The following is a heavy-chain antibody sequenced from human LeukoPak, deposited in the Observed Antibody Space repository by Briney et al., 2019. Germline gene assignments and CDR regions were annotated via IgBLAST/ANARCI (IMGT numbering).Heavy chain of an antibody. CDR3: ACFDWYSTPAYMDV. D-gene: IGHD3-9*01. J-gene: IGHJ6*03. V-gene: IGHV4-59*01. CDR1: GGSISRYY. CDR2: IYYSGST. Sequence: PSETLSLTCTVSGGSISRYYWSWIRQPPGKGLEWIGYIYYSGSTNYNPSLKSRLTISVDTSKNQFSLKLSSVPAADTAVYYCACFDWYSTPAYMDVWGKATTVTVSS.